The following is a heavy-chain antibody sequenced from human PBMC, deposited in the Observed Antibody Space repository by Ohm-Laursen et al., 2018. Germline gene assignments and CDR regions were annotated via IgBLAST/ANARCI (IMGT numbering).Heavy chain of an antibody. J-gene: IGHJ6*02. CDR3: ARQTTVVTPDYYYGMDV. D-gene: IGHD4-23*01. CDR2: IIPIFGTA. Sequence: SSVKVSCKASGGTFSSYAISWVRQAPGQGLEWMGGIIPIFGTANYAQKFQGRVTITADESTSTAYMELSSLRSEDTAVYYCARQTTVVTPDYYYGMDVWGQGTTVTVSS. V-gene: IGHV1-69*01. CDR1: GGTFSSYA.